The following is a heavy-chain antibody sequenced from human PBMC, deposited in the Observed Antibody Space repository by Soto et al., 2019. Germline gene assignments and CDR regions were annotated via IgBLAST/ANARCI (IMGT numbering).Heavy chain of an antibody. V-gene: IGHV1-3*04. Sequence: GASVKVSCKASGCSFSHHSIHWVRQAPGQRLEWMGWINSDTGYTKYSQKFQARLTITWDSSAKTAYMELSSLQSEDTAVYYCVRGKEAGVWFDPWGQGTLVTVSS. CDR1: GCSFSHHS. CDR2: INSDTGYT. J-gene: IGHJ5*02. D-gene: IGHD3-10*01. CDR3: VRGKEAGVWFDP.